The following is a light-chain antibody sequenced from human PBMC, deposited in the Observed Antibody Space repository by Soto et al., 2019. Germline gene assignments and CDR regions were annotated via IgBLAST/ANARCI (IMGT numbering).Light chain of an antibody. J-gene: IGLJ1*01. CDR2: EVS. Sequence: QSVLTQPASVSGSPGQSITISCTGSSSNIGGYILVSWYQQHPGKAPKLMLYEVSKRPSGVSNRFSGSKSGNTASLTISGLQFEDEADYYCCSFVGTSPYVFGSGTKVTVL. CDR3: CSFVGTSPYV. CDR1: SSNIGGYIL. V-gene: IGLV2-23*02.